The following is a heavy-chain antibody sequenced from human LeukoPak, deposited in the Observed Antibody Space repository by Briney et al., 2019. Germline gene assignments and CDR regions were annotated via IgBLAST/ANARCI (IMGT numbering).Heavy chain of an antibody. CDR3: ARLALARDGYRDAFDI. V-gene: IGHV1-18*01. CDR1: GYTFTSYG. Sequence: ASVKVSCKASGYTFTSYGISWVRQAPGQGLEWMGWISAYNGNTNYAQKLQGRFTISRHNSKNTLYLQMNSLRAEDTAVYYCARLALARDGYRDAFDIWGQGTMVTVSS. CDR2: ISAYNGNT. D-gene: IGHD5-24*01. J-gene: IGHJ3*02.